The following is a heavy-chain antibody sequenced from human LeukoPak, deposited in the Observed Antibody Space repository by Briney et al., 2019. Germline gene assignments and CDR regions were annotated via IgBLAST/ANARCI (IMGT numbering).Heavy chain of an antibody. CDR3: AGDGVGVLPGDAFDI. D-gene: IGHD1-26*01. J-gene: IGHJ3*02. Sequence: GGSLRLSCAASGFSFSTHSMNWVRQAPGKGVEWISFISFDGTDIHYGESVKGRFTISRDNAKNSLYLQMHTLRAEDTAVYYCAGDGVGVLPGDAFDIWSQGTMVTVSS. CDR1: GFSFSTHS. V-gene: IGHV3-21*05. CDR2: ISFDGTDI.